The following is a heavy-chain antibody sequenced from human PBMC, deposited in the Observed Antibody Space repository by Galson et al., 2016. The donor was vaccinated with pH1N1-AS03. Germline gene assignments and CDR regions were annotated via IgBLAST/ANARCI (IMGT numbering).Heavy chain of an antibody. D-gene: IGHD2-15*01. CDR2: ISGSSSYI. CDR3: ARDSEGYCCGGSCGRFDF. CDR1: GFTFSHYS. Sequence: SLRLSCAASGFTFSHYSMNWVRQAPGKGLEWVSSISGSSSYIYYADSVKGRFTISSGNAGKSLYMEMNSLIVDDKAVYYCARDSEGYCCGGSCGRFDFCGQGILVTVSS. J-gene: IGHJ4*02. V-gene: IGHV3-21*01.